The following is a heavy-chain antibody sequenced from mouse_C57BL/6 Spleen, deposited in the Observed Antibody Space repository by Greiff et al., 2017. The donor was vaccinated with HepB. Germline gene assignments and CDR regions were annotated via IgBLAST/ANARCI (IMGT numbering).Heavy chain of an antibody. CDR1: GFTFSDYY. V-gene: IGHV5-16*01. CDR3: ARDAFYYYGSRSYAMDY. CDR2: INYDGSST. Sequence: EVQVVESEGGLVQPGSSMKLSCTASGFTFSDYYMAWVRQVPEKGLEWVANINYDGSSTYYLDSLKSRFIISRDNAKNILYLQMSSLKSEDTATYYCARDAFYYYGSRSYAMDYWGQGTSVTVSS. D-gene: IGHD1-1*01. J-gene: IGHJ4*01.